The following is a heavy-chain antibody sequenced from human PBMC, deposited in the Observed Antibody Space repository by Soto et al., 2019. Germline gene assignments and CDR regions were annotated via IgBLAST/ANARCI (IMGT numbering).Heavy chain of an antibody. V-gene: IGHV1-69*13. Sequence: SVKVSCKASGGTFSSYAISWVRQAPGQGLEWMGGIIPIFGTANYAQKFQGRVTITADESTSTAYMELSSLRSEDTAVYYCARDVGYCSSTGCYRRAYYYGMDVWGQGTTVTVS. CDR2: IIPIFGTA. CDR1: GGTFSSYA. CDR3: ARDVGYCSSTGCYRRAYYYGMDV. D-gene: IGHD2-2*02. J-gene: IGHJ6*02.